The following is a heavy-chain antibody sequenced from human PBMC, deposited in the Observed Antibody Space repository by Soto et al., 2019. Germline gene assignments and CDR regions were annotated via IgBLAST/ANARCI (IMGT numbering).Heavy chain of an antibody. J-gene: IGHJ4*02. D-gene: IGHD4-17*01. CDR1: GFTFSDHY. CDR2: TRNKANSHTT. Sequence: GGSLRLSCAASGFTFSDHYMDWVRQAPGKGLEWVGRTRNKANSHTTEYAASVKGRFTISRDDSKNSLYLQMNSQKVEDTAVYYCARATTVTDYWGQGALVTVSS. V-gene: IGHV3-72*01. CDR3: ARATTVTDY.